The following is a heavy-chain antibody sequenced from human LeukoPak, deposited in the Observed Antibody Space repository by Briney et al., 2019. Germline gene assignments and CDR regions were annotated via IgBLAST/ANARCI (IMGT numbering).Heavy chain of an antibody. Sequence: PSETLSLTCAVYGGSFSGYYWSWIRQPPGKGLEWIGEINHSGSTNYNPSLKSRVTISVDTSKNQFSLKLSSVTAADTAVYYCARGRIAYDYVWGSYRPFDYWGQGTLVTVSS. D-gene: IGHD3-16*02. CDR1: GGSFSGYY. CDR3: ARGRIAYDYVWGSYRPFDY. CDR2: INHSGST. J-gene: IGHJ4*02. V-gene: IGHV4-34*01.